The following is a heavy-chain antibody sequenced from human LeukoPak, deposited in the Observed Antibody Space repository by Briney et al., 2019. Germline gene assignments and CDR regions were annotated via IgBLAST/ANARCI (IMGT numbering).Heavy chain of an antibody. Sequence: GGSLRLSCAASGFTFSSYAMSWVRQAPGKGLEWVSAIRGSGGSTYYADSVKGRFTISRDNSKNTLYLQMNSLRAEDTAVYYCAKTHDSSGYYPYYFDYWGQGTLVTVSS. CDR2: IRGSGGST. CDR1: GFTFSSYA. D-gene: IGHD3-22*01. CDR3: AKTHDSSGYYPYYFDY. J-gene: IGHJ4*02. V-gene: IGHV3-23*01.